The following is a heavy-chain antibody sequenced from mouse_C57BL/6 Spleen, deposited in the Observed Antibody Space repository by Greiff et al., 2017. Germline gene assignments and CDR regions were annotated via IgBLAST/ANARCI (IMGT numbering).Heavy chain of an antibody. Sequence: VQLQQPGAELVKPGASVKLSCKASGYTFTSYWMHWVKQRPGQGLEWIGMIHPNSGSTNYNEKFKSKATLTVDKSSSTAYMQLSSLTSEDSAVYYCARSGVYGSSSWFAYWGQGTLVTVSA. D-gene: IGHD1-1*01. V-gene: IGHV1-64*01. J-gene: IGHJ3*01. CDR1: GYTFTSYW. CDR2: IHPNSGST. CDR3: ARSGVYGSSSWFAY.